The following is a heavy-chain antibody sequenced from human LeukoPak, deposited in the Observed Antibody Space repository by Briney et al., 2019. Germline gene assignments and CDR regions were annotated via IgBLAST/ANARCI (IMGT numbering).Heavy chain of an antibody. D-gene: IGHD6-13*01. CDR1: GFSFGSYS. V-gene: IGHV3-48*02. CDR3: ARGLITADGTFDY. Sequence: PGGSLRLSCAASGFSFGSYSMNWVRQAPGKGLEWVSYIRSSSSFIYYSDSVKGRFTISRDDAKNSLYLQLNSLRDEDTAVYYCARGLITADGTFDYWGQGIPVTVSS. J-gene: IGHJ4*02. CDR2: IRSSSSFI.